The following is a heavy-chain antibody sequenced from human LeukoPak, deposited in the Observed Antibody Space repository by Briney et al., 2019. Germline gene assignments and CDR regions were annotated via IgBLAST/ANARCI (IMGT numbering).Heavy chain of an antibody. CDR2: ISGSGGST. Sequence: GGSLRLSCAASGFTFSSFAVSWVRQAPGKGLEWVSAISGSGGSTYYADSVKGRFSISRDNSKNTLYLQMNSLRAEDTAVYYCAKAELVGAAGAVGYWGQGTLVTVSS. V-gene: IGHV3-23*01. J-gene: IGHJ4*02. CDR1: GFTFSSFA. D-gene: IGHD2-15*01. CDR3: AKAELVGAAGAVGY.